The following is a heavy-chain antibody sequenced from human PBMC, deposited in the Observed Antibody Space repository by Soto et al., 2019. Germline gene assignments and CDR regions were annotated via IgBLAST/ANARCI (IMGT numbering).Heavy chain of an antibody. D-gene: IGHD4-17*01. J-gene: IGHJ4*02. Sequence: QVQLVQSGAEVKKPGASVKVSCKASGYTFTSYYIHWVRQAPGQGLEWMGIINPSGGSTSYAQKFQGRATLTRYTSTSTVYMELSSLRSEDTAVYYCATPHDYGAYVWGYWGQGTLVTVSS. CDR2: INPSGGST. V-gene: IGHV1-46*03. CDR1: GYTFTSYY. CDR3: ATPHDYGAYVWGY.